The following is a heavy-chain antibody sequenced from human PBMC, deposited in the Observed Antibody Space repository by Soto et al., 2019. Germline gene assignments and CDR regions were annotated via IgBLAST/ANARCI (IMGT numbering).Heavy chain of an antibody. J-gene: IGHJ3*02. CDR2: ISGSGVGT. CDR1: GFTFSSYA. V-gene: IGHV3-23*01. CDR3: AKWMTTVTTFPFDI. D-gene: IGHD4-17*01. Sequence: EVQLLESGGGLVQPGGSLRLSCAASGFTFSSYAMSWVRQAPGKGLEWVSAISGSGVGTYYADSVKGRFTISRDNSRYTLYLQMNSLRAEDTAVYYCAKWMTTVTTFPFDIWGQGTMVSVSS.